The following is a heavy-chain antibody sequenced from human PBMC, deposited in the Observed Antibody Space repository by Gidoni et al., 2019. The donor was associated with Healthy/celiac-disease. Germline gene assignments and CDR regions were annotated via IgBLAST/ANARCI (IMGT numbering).Heavy chain of an antibody. Sequence: QVQLQESGPGLVKPSQTLSLTCTVSGGSISSGSYYMRWIRQPAGKGLEWIGRIYPSGSTNYNPSLKSRVTISVDTSKNQFSLKLSSVTAADTAVYYCARMDIVVVPAAIYYYYGMDVWGQGTTVTVSS. V-gene: IGHV4-61*02. CDR2: IYPSGST. D-gene: IGHD2-2*03. J-gene: IGHJ6*02. CDR1: GGSISSGSYY. CDR3: ARMDIVVVPAAIYYYYGMDV.